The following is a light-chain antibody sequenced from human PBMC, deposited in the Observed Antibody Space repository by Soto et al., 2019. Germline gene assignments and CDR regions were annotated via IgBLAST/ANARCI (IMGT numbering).Light chain of an antibody. Sequence: IVLTQSPGTLSLAPVERATLSCRASQSVSNNYLAWYQQKPGQAPRLLIYGASNRATGIPDRFSGSGSGTDFTLTISRLAPEDFAVYYCQQYGSSGTFGQGTKVDIK. V-gene: IGKV3-20*01. CDR3: QQYGSSGT. CDR2: GAS. CDR1: QSVSNNY. J-gene: IGKJ1*01.